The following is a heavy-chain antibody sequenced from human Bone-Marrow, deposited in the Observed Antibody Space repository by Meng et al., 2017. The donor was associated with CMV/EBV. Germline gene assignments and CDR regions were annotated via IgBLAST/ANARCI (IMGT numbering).Heavy chain of an antibody. D-gene: IGHD2-2*02. Sequence: GGSLRLSCAASGFNFSSFSMTWVRQAPGKGLEWVAVISYDGSNKYYADSVKGRFTISRDNSKNTLYLQMNSLRAEDTAVYYCARGYCSSTSCYTGSSYYYYGMDVWGQGTTVTVSS. V-gene: IGHV3-30*04. CDR1: GFNFSSFS. CDR3: ARGYCSSTSCYTGSSYYYYGMDV. J-gene: IGHJ6*02. CDR2: ISYDGSNK.